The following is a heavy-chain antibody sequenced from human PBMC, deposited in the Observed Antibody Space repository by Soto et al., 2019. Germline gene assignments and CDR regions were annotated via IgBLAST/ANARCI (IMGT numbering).Heavy chain of an antibody. Sequence: EVQLVESGGGLVQPGRSLRLSCAASGFTFDDYAMHWVRQAPGKGLEWVSGISWNSGSIGYADSVKGRFTISRDNAKNSLYLQMNSLRAEDTALYYCAKDRGIAVAGNPYYYYGMDVWGQGTTVTVSS. CDR3: AKDRGIAVAGNPYYYYGMDV. CDR2: ISWNSGSI. CDR1: GFTFDDYA. D-gene: IGHD6-19*01. J-gene: IGHJ6*02. V-gene: IGHV3-9*01.